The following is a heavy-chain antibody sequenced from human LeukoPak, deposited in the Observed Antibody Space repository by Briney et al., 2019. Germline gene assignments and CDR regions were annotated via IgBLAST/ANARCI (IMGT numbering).Heavy chain of an antibody. CDR3: ARVPAWAGYYYMDV. D-gene: IGHD6-19*01. CDR2: INHSGST. Sequence: SETLSLTCAVYGGSFSGYYWSWIRQPPGKGLEWIGEINHSGSTNYNPSLKSRVTISVDTSKNQFSLKLSSVTAADTAVYYCARVPAWAGYYYMDVWGKGTTVTVSS. J-gene: IGHJ6*03. V-gene: IGHV4-34*01. CDR1: GGSFSGYY.